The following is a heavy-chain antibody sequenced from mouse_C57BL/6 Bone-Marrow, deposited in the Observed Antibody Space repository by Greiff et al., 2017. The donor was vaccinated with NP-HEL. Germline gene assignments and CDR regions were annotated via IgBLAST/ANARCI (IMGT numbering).Heavy chain of an antibody. CDR1: GYTFTDYY. Sequence: VKLQESGAELVRPGASVKLSCKASGYTFTDYYINWVKQRPGQGLEWIARIYPGSGNTYYNEKFKGKATLTAEKSSSTAYMQLSSLTSEDSAVYFCARSPYFYAMDYWGQGTSVTVSS. CDR2: IYPGSGNT. CDR3: ARSPYFYAMDY. J-gene: IGHJ4*01. V-gene: IGHV1-76*01. D-gene: IGHD2-10*01.